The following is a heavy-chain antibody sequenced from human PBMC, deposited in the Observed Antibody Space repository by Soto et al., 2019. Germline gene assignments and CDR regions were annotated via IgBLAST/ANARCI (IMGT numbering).Heavy chain of an antibody. Sequence: SETLSLTCAVYGGSFSGYYWNWIRQPPGKGLEWIGEIDHNGYTNYNPSLKSRVTISVDTSKNQFSLKLRSVTAADTAVYYCVRDGTKTLRDWFDPWGQGISVTVSS. J-gene: IGHJ5*02. CDR2: IDHNGYT. CDR1: GGSFSGYY. D-gene: IGHD1-1*01. CDR3: VRDGTKTLRDWFDP. V-gene: IGHV4-34*01.